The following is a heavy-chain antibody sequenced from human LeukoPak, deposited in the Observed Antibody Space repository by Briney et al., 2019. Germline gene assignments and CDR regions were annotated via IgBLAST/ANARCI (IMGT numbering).Heavy chain of an antibody. CDR2: IYYSGST. Sequence: SETLSLTCTVSGGSISSGGYYWSWIRQHPGKGLEWIGYIYYSGSTYYNPSLKSRVTISVDTSKNQFSLKLSSVTAADTAVYYCARVEGDVYYHGMDVWGQGTTVTVSS. D-gene: IGHD2-21*02. CDR3: ARVEGDVYYHGMDV. CDR1: GGSISSGGYY. V-gene: IGHV4-31*03. J-gene: IGHJ6*02.